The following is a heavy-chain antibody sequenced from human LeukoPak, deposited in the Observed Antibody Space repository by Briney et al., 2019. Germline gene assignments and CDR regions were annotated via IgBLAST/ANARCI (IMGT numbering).Heavy chain of an antibody. D-gene: IGHD5-24*01. J-gene: IGHJ4*02. CDR3: AKEGSSRDGYNYFDY. Sequence: GGSLRLSCAASGFTFSDYYMSWIRQAPGKGLEWVSYISSSGSTIYYADSVKGRFTISRDNSKNTLYLQMNSLRAEDTAVYYCAKEGSSRDGYNYFDYWGQGTLVTVSS. CDR2: ISSSGSTI. V-gene: IGHV3-11*01. CDR1: GFTFSDYY.